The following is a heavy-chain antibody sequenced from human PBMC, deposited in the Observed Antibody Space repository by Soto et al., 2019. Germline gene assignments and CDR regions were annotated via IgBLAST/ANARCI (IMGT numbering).Heavy chain of an antibody. CDR3: AHSLRYDILTGYPAYYFDY. Sequence: QITLKESGPTLVKPTQTLTLTCTFSGFSLSTSGVGVGWIRQPPGKALEWLALIYWVDDKRYSPSLKSRLTITKDTSETQVVLTITNMDPVDTATYYCAHSLRYDILTGYPAYYFDYWGQGTLVTVSS. J-gene: IGHJ4*02. V-gene: IGHV2-5*02. D-gene: IGHD3-9*01. CDR2: IYWVDDK. CDR1: GFSLSTSGVG.